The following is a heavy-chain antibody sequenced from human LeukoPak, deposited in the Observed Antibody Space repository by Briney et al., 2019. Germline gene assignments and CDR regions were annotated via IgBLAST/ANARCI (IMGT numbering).Heavy chain of an antibody. V-gene: IGHV3-11*06. CDR2: IGISSGNS. D-gene: IGHD6-6*01. CDR3: ARARDPSSIAARRLGYYFDY. J-gene: IGHJ4*02. CDR1: GFPFSEYS. Sequence: GGSLRLSCAASGFPFSEYSMNWVRQAPGKGLEWISYIGISSGNSKYADSVKGRFTVSGDNARNSLYLQMNSLRVEDTAVYYCARARDPSSIAARRLGYYFDYWGQGTLVTVSS.